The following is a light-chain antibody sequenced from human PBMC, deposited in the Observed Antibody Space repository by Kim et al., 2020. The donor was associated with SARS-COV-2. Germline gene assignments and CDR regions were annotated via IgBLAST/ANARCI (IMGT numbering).Light chain of an antibody. CDR2: QNF. Sequence: SYELTQPPSVSVSPGQTASITCSGDTLGTGYASWYQQRTGQSPVLLIYQNFKRPSGIPERFSGSNSGNTATLTIRGTQSEDEADYYCQAWDTNTGVIFG. CDR3: QAWDTNTGVI. CDR1: TLGTGY. J-gene: IGLJ2*01. V-gene: IGLV3-1*01.